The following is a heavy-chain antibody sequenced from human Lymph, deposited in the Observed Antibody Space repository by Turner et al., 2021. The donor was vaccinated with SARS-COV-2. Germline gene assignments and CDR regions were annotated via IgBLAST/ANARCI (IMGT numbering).Heavy chain of an antibody. CDR1: GFTFSSYA. D-gene: IGHD2-8*02. CDR2: ISYDGSNK. V-gene: IGHV3-30-3*01. CDR3: ARDTGGQVDV. Sequence: QVQLVESGGGVVQPGRSLRLSCAASGFTFSSYAMHWARQAPGKGLEWVAVISYDGSNKYYADSVKGRFTISRDNSKNTLYLQMNSLRAEDTAVYYCARDTGGQVDVWGQGTTVTVSS. J-gene: IGHJ6*02.